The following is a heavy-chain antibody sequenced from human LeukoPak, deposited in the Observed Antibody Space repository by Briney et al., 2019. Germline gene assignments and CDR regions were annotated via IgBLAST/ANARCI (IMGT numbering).Heavy chain of an antibody. V-gene: IGHV1-18*01. CDR3: ARDLGDSSSWYEDYFDY. Sequence: ASVKVSCKASAYTFTSYGISWVRQAPGQGLEWMGWISAYNGNTDYTQKLQGRVTMTTDTSTSTAYMELRSLRSDDTAVYYCARDLGDSSSWYEDYFDYWGQGTLVTVSS. J-gene: IGHJ4*02. CDR2: ISAYNGNT. CDR1: AYTFTSYG. D-gene: IGHD6-13*01.